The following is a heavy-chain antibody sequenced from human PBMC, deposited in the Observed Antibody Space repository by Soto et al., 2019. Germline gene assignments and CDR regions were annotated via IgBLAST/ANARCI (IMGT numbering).Heavy chain of an antibody. J-gene: IGHJ3*02. CDR2: IIPIFGTA. CDR1: GGTFSSYA. V-gene: IGHV1-69*06. Sequence: ASVKVSCKASGGTFSSYAISWVRQAPGQGLGWMGGIIPIFGTANYAQKFQGRVTITADKSTSTAYMELSSLRSEDTAVYYCARVFNLSSGYYFGAFDIWGQGTMVTVSS. CDR3: ARVFNLSSGYYFGAFDI. D-gene: IGHD3-22*01.